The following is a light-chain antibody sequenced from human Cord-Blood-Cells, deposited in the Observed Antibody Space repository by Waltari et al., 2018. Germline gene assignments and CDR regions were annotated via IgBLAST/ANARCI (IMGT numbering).Light chain of an antibody. CDR1: QSISSY. J-gene: IGKJ1*01. CDR3: QQSYSTPWT. Sequence: DIQMTQSPSSLSASVGDRVTITCRAIQSISSYLNWYQQKPGKAPKLLIYPASSLQSVVPSRFSGIRSGTDFTFTISSLQPEDFATYYCQQSYSTPWTFGKGTKVEIK. CDR2: PAS. V-gene: IGKV1-39*01.